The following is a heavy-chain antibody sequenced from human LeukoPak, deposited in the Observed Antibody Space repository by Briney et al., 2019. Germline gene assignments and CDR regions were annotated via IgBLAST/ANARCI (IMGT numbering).Heavy chain of an antibody. CDR2: ISSSGSTI. Sequence: GGSLRHSCAASGFTFSSYEMNSVRPAPGKGREWVSYISSSGSTIYYADSVKGRFTISRDNAKNSLYLQMNSLRAEDTAVYYCARVAGYSSGWLAFDYWGQGTLVTVSS. CDR1: GFTFSSYE. D-gene: IGHD6-19*01. J-gene: IGHJ4*02. V-gene: IGHV3-48*03. CDR3: ARVAGYSSGWLAFDY.